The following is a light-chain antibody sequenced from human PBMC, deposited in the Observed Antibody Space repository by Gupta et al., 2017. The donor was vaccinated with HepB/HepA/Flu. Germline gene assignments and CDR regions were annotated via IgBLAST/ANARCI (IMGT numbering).Light chain of an antibody. CDR3: QHKCCSPVP. J-gene: IGKJ1*01. V-gene: IGKV3-20*01. Sequence: IVLTQSPGTLYLSPGERATLSCRASQSVTSNYLAWYQQKPGQAPRLLIYGASRRANGIPDRFSGSGFGTEFTLTISRREPEDFAVYYCQHKCCSPVPFGQGTKVEI. CDR1: QSVTSNY. CDR2: GAS.